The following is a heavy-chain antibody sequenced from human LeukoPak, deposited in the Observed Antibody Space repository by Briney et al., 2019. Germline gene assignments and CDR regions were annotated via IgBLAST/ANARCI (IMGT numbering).Heavy chain of an antibody. Sequence: PSETLSLTCTVSGGSISSSSYYWGWIRQPPGKGLEWIGSIYYSGSTYYNPSLKSRVTISVDTSKNQFSLKLSSVTAADTAVYYCARRVFIVVVPAARTGAFDIWGQGTMVTVSS. V-gene: IGHV4-39*01. J-gene: IGHJ3*02. CDR1: GGSISSSSYY. CDR2: IYYSGST. D-gene: IGHD2-2*01. CDR3: ARRVFIVVVPAARTGAFDI.